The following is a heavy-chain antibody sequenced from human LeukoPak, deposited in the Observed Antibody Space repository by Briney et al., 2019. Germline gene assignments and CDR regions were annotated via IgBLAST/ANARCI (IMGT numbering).Heavy chain of an antibody. CDR2: INHSGST. J-gene: IGHJ5*02. CDR1: GGSFSGYY. Sequence: PSETLSLTCAVYGGSFSGYYWSWIRQPPGKGLEWIGEINHSGSTNYNPSLKSRVTISVDTSKNQFPLKLSSVTAADTAVYYCARRRRREFHRGFDPWGQGTLVTVSS. V-gene: IGHV4-34*01. D-gene: IGHD3-10*01. CDR3: ARRRRREFHRGFDP.